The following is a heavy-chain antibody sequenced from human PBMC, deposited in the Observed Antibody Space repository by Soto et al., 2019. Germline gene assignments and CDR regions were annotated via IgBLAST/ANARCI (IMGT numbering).Heavy chain of an antibody. Sequence: ASVKVSCKASGYTFTSYYMHWVRQAPGQGLEWMGIINPSGGSTSYAQKFQGRVTMTRDTSTSTVYMELSSLRSEDTAVYYCGRGEVVVTAITEEYWYFDLWGGGTLVTVPS. J-gene: IGHJ2*01. CDR2: INPSGGST. D-gene: IGHD2-21*02. CDR3: GRGEVVVTAITEEYWYFDL. CDR1: GYTFTSYY. V-gene: IGHV1-46*01.